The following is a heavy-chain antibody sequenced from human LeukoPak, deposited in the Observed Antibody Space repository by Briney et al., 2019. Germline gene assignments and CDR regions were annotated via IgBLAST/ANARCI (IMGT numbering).Heavy chain of an antibody. CDR3: ARDKRGGSPYYFDY. D-gene: IGHD2-15*01. CDR1: GGSISSGSYY. Sequence: SETLSLTCTVSGGSISSGSYYWSWIRQAAGKGVEWIGRIYTGGSTNYNPSLKSRVTISVDTSKNRFSLKLSSVTAADTAVYYCARDKRGGSPYYFDYWGQGTLVTVSS. CDR2: IYTGGST. J-gene: IGHJ4*02. V-gene: IGHV4-61*02.